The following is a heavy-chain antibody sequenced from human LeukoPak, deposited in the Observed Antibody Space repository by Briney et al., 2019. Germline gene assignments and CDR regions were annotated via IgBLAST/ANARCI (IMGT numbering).Heavy chain of an antibody. V-gene: IGHV1-2*06. J-gene: IGHJ4*02. CDR1: GYTFTGYY. CDR2: INPNSGGT. CDR3: ARDIGYCSGCSCYPSFYYFDY. Sequence: GGSVKVSCKASGYTFTGYYMHWVRQAPGQGLEWMGRINPNSGGTNYAQKFQGRVTMTRDTSISTAYMELSRLRSDDTAVYYCARDIGYCSGCSCYPSFYYFDYWGQGTLVTVSS. D-gene: IGHD2-15*01.